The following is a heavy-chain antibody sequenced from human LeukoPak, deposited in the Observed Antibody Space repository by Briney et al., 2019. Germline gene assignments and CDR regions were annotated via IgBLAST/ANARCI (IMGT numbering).Heavy chain of an antibody. J-gene: IGHJ5*02. Sequence: PSETLSLTRAVYGGSFSGYYWSWLRQPPGKGLEWSGEIKHSGISNYNPSLKSRVTISLDTSKNQFSLKLSSVTAADTAVYYCAGRPITIFGEVIRSRRHYFDPWGQGSLVTVSS. CDR2: IKHSGIS. D-gene: IGHD3-3*01. CDR3: AGRPITIFGEVIRSRRHYFDP. V-gene: IGHV4-34*01. CDR1: GGSFSGYY.